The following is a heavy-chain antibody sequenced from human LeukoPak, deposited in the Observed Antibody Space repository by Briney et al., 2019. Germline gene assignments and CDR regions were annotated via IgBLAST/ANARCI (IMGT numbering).Heavy chain of an antibody. CDR3: ARLVGNYFAY. D-gene: IGHD2-15*01. CDR2: INQDGSEK. Sequence: GGSLRHSCSASGFPFSAYWMSWVRQAPGQGLEWVANINQDGSEKYYVDSVNGRFTISRDSAKNSLYLQLNSLRAEDTAVYYCARLVGNYFAYWGQGTLVTVSS. J-gene: IGHJ4*02. CDR1: GFPFSAYW. V-gene: IGHV3-7*05.